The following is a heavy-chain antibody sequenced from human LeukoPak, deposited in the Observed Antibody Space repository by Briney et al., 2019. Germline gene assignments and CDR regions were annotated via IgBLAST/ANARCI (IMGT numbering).Heavy chain of an antibody. CDR2: FDPEDGET. D-gene: IGHD1-26*01. CDR1: GYTLTELS. J-gene: IGHJ4*02. V-gene: IGHV1-24*01. CDR3: ARDGGLEWELLIDY. Sequence: GASVEVSCKVSGYTLTELSMHWVRQAPGKGLEWMGGFDPEDGETIYAQKFQGRVTMTEDTSTDTAYMELSSLRSEDTAVYYCARDGGLEWELLIDYWGQGTLVTVSS.